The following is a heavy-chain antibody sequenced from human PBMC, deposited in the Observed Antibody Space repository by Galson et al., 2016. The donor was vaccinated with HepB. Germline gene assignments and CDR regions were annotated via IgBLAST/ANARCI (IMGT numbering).Heavy chain of an antibody. CDR2: ISGSGDAA. CDR1: GFTFNYYA. Sequence: SLRLSCAASGFTFNYYAMTWVRQAAGKGLEWVSAISGSGDAAYYADSVKGRFTISRDSSKNTVYLEMNSLRAEDTAVYYCAKAPDSSYSYSYGMDVGGKGTTVTVSS. V-gene: IGHV3-23*01. D-gene: IGHD1-14*01. CDR3: AKAPDSSYSYSYGMDV. J-gene: IGHJ6*04.